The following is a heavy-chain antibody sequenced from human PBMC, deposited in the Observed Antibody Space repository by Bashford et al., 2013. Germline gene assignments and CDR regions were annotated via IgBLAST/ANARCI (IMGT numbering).Heavy chain of an antibody. D-gene: IGHD6-19*01. J-gene: IGHJ3*02. CDR2: INHSGST. CDR3: ARRDEQWLVRRNDAFDI. CDR1: GFQFSNYE. V-gene: IGHV4-34*01. Sequence: GSLRLSCVASGFQFSNYEMNWVRQAPGKGLEWIGEINHSGSTNYNPSLKSRVTISVDTSKNQISLKLRSVTAADTAKYFCARRDEQWLVRRNDAFDIWGQGTMVTVSS.